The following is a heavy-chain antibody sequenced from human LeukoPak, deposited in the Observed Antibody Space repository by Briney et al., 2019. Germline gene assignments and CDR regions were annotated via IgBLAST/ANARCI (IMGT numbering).Heavy chain of an antibody. CDR2: ISYDGTYK. V-gene: IGHV3-30*04. Sequence: GGSLRLSCAASGFTFSSYAMHWVRQAPGKGLEWVAVISYDGTYKYYADSVKGRFTISRDNSKNTLYLQMDSLRAEDTAVYYCAQSMYSSGSIDAFAIWGQGAMVTVSS. CDR1: GFTFSSYA. D-gene: IGHD5-18*01. J-gene: IGHJ3*02. CDR3: AQSMYSSGSIDAFAI.